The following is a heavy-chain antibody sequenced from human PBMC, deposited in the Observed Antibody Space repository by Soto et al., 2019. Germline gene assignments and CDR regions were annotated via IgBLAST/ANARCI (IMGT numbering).Heavy chain of an antibody. Sequence: GGSLRLSCVGSGFTFNSFTMNWVRQAPGKGLEWVSYINRDSSSIYYADSVKGRFTVSRDNSKNTMYLEMKSLRVDDTAVYFCVREKDGFDMWGPGTKVTV. J-gene: IGHJ3*02. CDR3: VREKDGFDM. CDR2: INRDSSSI. D-gene: IGHD2-15*01. CDR1: GFTFNSFT. V-gene: IGHV3-21*01.